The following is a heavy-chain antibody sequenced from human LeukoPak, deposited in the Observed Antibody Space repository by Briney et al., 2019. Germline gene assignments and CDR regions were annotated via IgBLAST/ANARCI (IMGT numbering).Heavy chain of an antibody. D-gene: IGHD3-22*01. V-gene: IGHV3-7*01. CDR1: GFTFSSYW. CDR2: IKQDGSEK. Sequence: GGSLRLSCAASGFTFSSYWMSWVRQAPGKGLEWVANIKQDGSEKYYVGSVKGRFTISRDNAKNSLYLQMNSLRAEDTAVYYCARERVYYDSSGYYYHYYGMDVWGQGTTVTVSS. CDR3: ARERVYYDSSGYYYHYYGMDV. J-gene: IGHJ6*02.